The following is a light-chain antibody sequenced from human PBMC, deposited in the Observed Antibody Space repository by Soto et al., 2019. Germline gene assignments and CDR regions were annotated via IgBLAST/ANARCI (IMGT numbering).Light chain of an antibody. CDR3: QQRSNWPLT. J-gene: IGKJ5*01. V-gene: IGKV3-11*01. Sequence: EILLTEFPGTLPLSPGDRATLSCWASQSVSRYSAWYRQKPGQAPRLLIYDAFNRATGIPARFSGSGSGTDVTLTISSLEPEAVALYYCQQRSNWPLTAVQGTRPDIK. CDR1: QSVSRY. CDR2: DAF.